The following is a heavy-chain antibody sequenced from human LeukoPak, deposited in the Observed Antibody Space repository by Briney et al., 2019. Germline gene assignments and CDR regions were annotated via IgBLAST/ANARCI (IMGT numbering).Heavy chain of an antibody. CDR1: GFTFSSYA. J-gene: IGHJ4*02. D-gene: IGHD6-19*01. CDR3: ARGGVYSSGSYYLYYFDY. Sequence: GSSLRLSCAASGFTFSSYAMHWVRQAPGKGLEWVALISYDGSNKYYADSVKGRFTISRDNSKNTLYLQMNSLRAEDTAVYYCARGGVYSSGSYYLYYFDYWGQGTLVTVSS. CDR2: ISYDGSNK. V-gene: IGHV3-30-3*01.